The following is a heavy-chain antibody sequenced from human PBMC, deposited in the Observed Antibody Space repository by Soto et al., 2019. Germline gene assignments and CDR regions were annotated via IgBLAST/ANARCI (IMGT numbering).Heavy chain of an antibody. J-gene: IGHJ6*02. CDR3: ARPYSNYAYGMDV. D-gene: IGHD4-4*01. CDR2: IYYSGST. CDR1: GGSISSSSYY. V-gene: IGHV4-39*01. Sequence: SETLSLTCTVSGGSISSSSYYWGWIRQPPGKGLEWIGSIYYSGSTYYNPSLKSRVTISVDTSKNQFSLKLSSVTAADTAVYYCARPYSNYAYGMDVWGQGTSVTVSS.